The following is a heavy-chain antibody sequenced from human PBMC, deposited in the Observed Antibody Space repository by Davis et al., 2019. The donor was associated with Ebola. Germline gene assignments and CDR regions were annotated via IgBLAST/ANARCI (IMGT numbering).Heavy chain of an antibody. J-gene: IGHJ4*02. CDR3: AGLGRSSIAAASIDY. CDR2: IYYSGST. CDR1: GGSISSYY. D-gene: IGHD6-13*01. V-gene: IGHV4-59*01. Sequence: PSETLSLTCTVSGGSISSYYWSWIRQPPGKGLEWIGYIYYSGSTNYNPSLKSRVTISVDTSKNQFSLKLSSVTAADTAVYYCAGLGRSSIAAASIDYWGQGTLVTVSS.